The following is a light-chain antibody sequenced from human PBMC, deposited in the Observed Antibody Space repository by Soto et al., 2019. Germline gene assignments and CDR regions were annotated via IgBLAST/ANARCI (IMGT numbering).Light chain of an antibody. Sequence: QSALTQPASVSGSPGQSITISCTGTSSDVGGYDHVSWYQQHPGKAPKLIIYDVTVRPSGISPRFSGSKSDNTACLAVSGLQPEDEADYYCSSYTNKDTLLFGGGTKLTVL. CDR2: DVT. CDR3: SSYTNKDTLL. J-gene: IGLJ3*02. CDR1: SSDVGGYDH. V-gene: IGLV2-14*03.